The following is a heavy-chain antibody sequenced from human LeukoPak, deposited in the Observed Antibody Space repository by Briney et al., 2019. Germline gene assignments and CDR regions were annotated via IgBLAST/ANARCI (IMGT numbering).Heavy chain of an antibody. Sequence: GRSLRLSCAASGFTFDDYAMHWVRQAPRKGLEWVSGISWNSGSIGYADSVKGRFTISRDNAKNSLYLQMNSLRAEDTALYYCAKDSGAAGRYYYYYYGMDVWGQGTTVTVSS. CDR1: GFTFDDYA. J-gene: IGHJ6*02. CDR3: AKDSGAAGRYYYYYYGMDV. D-gene: IGHD6-13*01. V-gene: IGHV3-9*01. CDR2: ISWNSGSI.